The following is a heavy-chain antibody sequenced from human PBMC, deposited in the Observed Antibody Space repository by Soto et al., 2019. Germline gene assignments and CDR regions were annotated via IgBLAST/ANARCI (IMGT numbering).Heavy chain of an antibody. J-gene: IGHJ2*01. Sequence: PGWPPRLSRAACGVSFNSSAISWVRQPPGKGLEWVSAIRCGGGGTYYADSGEGRFSIPRDNSKNTQYLQMNSLRAEETAVYYGARVLGGSGSSVHYRGRGIRV. CDR1: GVSFNSSA. CDR2: IRCGGGGT. V-gene: IGHV3-23*01. D-gene: IGHD2-15*01. CDR3: ARVLGGSGSSVHY.